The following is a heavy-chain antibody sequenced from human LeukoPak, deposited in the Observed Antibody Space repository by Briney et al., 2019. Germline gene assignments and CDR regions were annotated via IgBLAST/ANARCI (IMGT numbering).Heavy chain of an antibody. J-gene: IGHJ3*02. D-gene: IGHD6-13*01. CDR2: IYPGDSDT. V-gene: IGHV5-51*01. CDR3: ARHGSSSWYSTHAFDI. Sequence: GESLKISCKGSGYSFTSYWIGWVRQMPGKGLEWMGIIYPGDSDTRYGPSFQGQVTISADKSISTAYQQWSSLKASDTAMYYCARHGSSSWYSTHAFDIWGQGTMVTVSS. CDR1: GYSFTSYW.